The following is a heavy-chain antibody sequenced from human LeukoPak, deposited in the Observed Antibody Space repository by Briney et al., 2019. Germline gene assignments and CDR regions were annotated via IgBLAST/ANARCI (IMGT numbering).Heavy chain of an antibody. CDR2: INHSGHT. D-gene: IGHD4-17*01. Sequence: SETLSLTCAVSGVSFDDYYWSWVRQTPGKGLEWIGEINHSGHTNDNPSLKSRVTLSIDTSRKQFSLNLRSVTVADAGTYYCTRMTTGHDYWGQGTLVTVSS. V-gene: IGHV4-34*01. CDR3: TRMTTGHDY. CDR1: GVSFDDYY. J-gene: IGHJ4*02.